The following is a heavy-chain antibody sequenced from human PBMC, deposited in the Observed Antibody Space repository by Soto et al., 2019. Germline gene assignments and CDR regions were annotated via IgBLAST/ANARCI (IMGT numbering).Heavy chain of an antibody. J-gene: IGHJ4*02. CDR3: ARDPRGVVVVGPLDY. CDR2: ISYDGSNK. V-gene: IGHV3-30-3*01. D-gene: IGHD2-2*01. Sequence: PGGSLRLSCAASGFTFSSYAMHWVRQAPGKGLEWVAVISYDGSNKYYADSVKGRFTISRDNSKNTLYLQMNSLRAEDTAVYYCARDPRGVVVVGPLDYWGQGTLVTVSS. CDR1: GFTFSSYA.